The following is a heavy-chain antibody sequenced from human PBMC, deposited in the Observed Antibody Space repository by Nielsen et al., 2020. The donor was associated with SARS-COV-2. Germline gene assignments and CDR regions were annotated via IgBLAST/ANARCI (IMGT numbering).Heavy chain of an antibody. CDR2: ISSSSSYT. CDR3: ARDLITMIDGACDY. V-gene: IGHV3-11*06. J-gene: IGHJ4*02. CDR1: GFTFSDYY. Sequence: GESLKISCAASGFTFSDYYMSWIRQAPGKGLEWVSYISSSSSYTNYADSVKGRFTISRDNAKNSLYLQMNSLRAEDTAVYYCARDLITMIDGACDYWGQGTLVTVSS. D-gene: IGHD3-22*01.